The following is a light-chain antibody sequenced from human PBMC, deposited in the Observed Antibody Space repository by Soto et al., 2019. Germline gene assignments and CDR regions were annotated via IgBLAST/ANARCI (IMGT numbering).Light chain of an antibody. Sequence: EIVLTQSPGTLSLSPGERGTLSCGASQSVSSSYLAWYQQKPGLAPRLLIYGASRRATGIPDRFSGSGSGTDFTLTVSRLEPEDFAVYYCRQYGSSPWTFGQGTKVEIK. CDR2: GAS. V-gene: IGKV3D-20*01. J-gene: IGKJ1*01. CDR3: RQYGSSPWT. CDR1: QSVSSSY.